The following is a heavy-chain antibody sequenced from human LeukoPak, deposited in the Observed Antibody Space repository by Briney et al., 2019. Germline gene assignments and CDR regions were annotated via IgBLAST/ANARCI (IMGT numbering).Heavy chain of an antibody. V-gene: IGHV3-11*01. Sequence: PGGSLRLSCAASGFTFSNAWMSWIRQAPGKGLEWVSYVSSSSSTIYYADSVKGRFTISRDNAKNSLYLQMNSLRAEDTAVYYCASMNMVRGVSRWFDPWGQGILVTVSS. CDR2: VSSSSSTI. D-gene: IGHD3-10*01. J-gene: IGHJ5*02. CDR3: ASMNMVRGVSRWFDP. CDR1: GFTFSNAW.